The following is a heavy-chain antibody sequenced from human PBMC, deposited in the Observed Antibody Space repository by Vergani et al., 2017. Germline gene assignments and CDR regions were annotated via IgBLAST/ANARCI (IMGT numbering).Heavy chain of an antibody. J-gene: IGHJ5*02. CDR2: IYYSGST. CDR3: AKDPADSPNWFDP. D-gene: IGHD4-11*01. V-gene: IGHV4-39*07. Sequence: QVQPQESGPGLVKPSETLSLTCTVSNDSVSNTFYYWGWIRQTPGKGLEWIGSIYYSGSTYYNPSLESRVTMSVDTSKSQFSLKLSSVTAADTAVYYCAKDPADSPNWFDPWGQGTLVTVSS. CDR1: NDSVSNTFYY.